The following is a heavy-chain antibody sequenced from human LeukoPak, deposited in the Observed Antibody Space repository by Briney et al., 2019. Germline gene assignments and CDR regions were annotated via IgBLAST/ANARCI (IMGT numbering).Heavy chain of an antibody. V-gene: IGHV3-7*01. J-gene: IGHJ6*02. CDR2: IKQDGSEE. CDR1: GGISFSSYW. Sequence: PGGSLRLSCVTSGGISFSSYWMSWVRQAPGKGLEWVANIKQDGSEEYYVDSVKGRFTISRDNAKNSLYLQMNSPRAEDTAVYYCAVQNDYYYYTMDVWGQGTTVTVSS. CDR3: AVQNDYYYYTMDV.